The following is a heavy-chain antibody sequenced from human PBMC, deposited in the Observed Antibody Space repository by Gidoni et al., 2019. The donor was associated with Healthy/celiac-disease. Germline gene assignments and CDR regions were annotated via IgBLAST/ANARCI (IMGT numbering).Heavy chain of an antibody. Sequence: EVQLLESGGGLVQPGGSLRPSCAASALTFSSYAMGWVRQAPGKGLEWVSAISCSGGSTYYADSVKGRFTISRDNSKNTLYLQMNSLRAEDTAVYYCAKDHQGIVAAPFDYWGQGTLVTVSS. CDR2: ISCSGGST. CDR3: AKDHQGIVAAPFDY. J-gene: IGHJ4*02. D-gene: IGHD3-22*01. CDR1: ALTFSSYA. V-gene: IGHV3-23*01.